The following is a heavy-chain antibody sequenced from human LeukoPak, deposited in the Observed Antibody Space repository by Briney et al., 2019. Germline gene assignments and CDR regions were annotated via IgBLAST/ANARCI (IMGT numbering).Heavy chain of an antibody. CDR1: GFTFNTYT. D-gene: IGHD3-10*01. CDR3: AKDSDDSILLWFGELYTHFDY. J-gene: IGHJ4*02. V-gene: IGHV3-30*02. CDR2: IRYDGSNK. Sequence: PGGSLRLSCAASGFTFNTYTMNWARQAPGKGLEWVAFIRYDGSNKYYADSVKGRFTISRDNSRNTLYLQMNSLRAEDTAVYYCAKDSDDSILLWFGELYTHFDYWGQGTLVTVSS.